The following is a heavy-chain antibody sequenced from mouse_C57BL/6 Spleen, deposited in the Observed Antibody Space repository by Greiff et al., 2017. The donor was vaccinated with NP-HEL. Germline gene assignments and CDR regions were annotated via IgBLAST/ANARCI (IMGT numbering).Heavy chain of an antibody. J-gene: IGHJ3*01. CDR2: ISDGGSYT. Sequence: EVKLMESGGGLVKPGGSLKLSCAASGFTFSSYAMSWVRQTPEKRLEWVATISDGGSYTYYPDNVKGRFTISRDNAKNNLYLQMSHLKSEDTAMYYCARETAQATAWFAYWGQGTLVTVSA. V-gene: IGHV5-4*01. CDR1: GFTFSSYA. CDR3: ARETAQATAWFAY. D-gene: IGHD3-2*02.